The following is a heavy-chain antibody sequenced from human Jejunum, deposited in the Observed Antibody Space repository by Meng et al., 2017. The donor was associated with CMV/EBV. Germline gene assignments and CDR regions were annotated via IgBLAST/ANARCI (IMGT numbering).Heavy chain of an antibody. CDR3: AKGSKSFVTSCLDY. Sequence: CAASGFTFSSSAMSWVRQAPGKGLEWVSDISNSGITYYADSVKGRFTISRDNSENTLYLQMNSLSADDTATYYCAKGSKSFVTSCLDYWGQGTLVTVSS. J-gene: IGHJ4*02. D-gene: IGHD2-2*01. CDR2: ISNSGIT. V-gene: IGHV3-23*01. CDR1: GFTFSSSA.